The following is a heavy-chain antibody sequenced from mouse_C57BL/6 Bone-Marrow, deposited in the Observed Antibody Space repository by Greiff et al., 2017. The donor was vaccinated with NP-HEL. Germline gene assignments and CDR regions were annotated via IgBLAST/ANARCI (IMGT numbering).Heavy chain of an antibody. Sequence: QVQLQQPGAELVKPGASVKLSCKASGYTFTSYWMHWVKQRPGRGLEWIGRIDPNSGGTMYNEKFKSKATLTVDKPSSTAYMQLSSLTSEDFAVEDSARSPYGRSDNYARDYWGQGTSVTVSS. J-gene: IGHJ4*01. CDR3: ARSPYGRSDNYARDY. CDR1: GYTFTSYW. D-gene: IGHD1-1*01. V-gene: IGHV1-72*01. CDR2: IDPNSGGT.